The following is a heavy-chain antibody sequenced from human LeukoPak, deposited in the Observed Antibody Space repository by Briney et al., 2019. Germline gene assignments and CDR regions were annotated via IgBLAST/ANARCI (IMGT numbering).Heavy chain of an antibody. CDR1: GFTFSSYW. D-gene: IGHD2-15*01. CDR3: ARYCSGGSCYSGDY. V-gene: IGHV3-74*01. J-gene: IGHJ4*02. CDR2: INSDGSST. Sequence: PGGSLRLSCAASGFTFSSYWMHWVRQAPGKGLVRVSRINSDGSSTSYADSVKGRFTISRDNAKNTLYLQMNSLRAEDTAVYYCARYCSGGSCYSGDYWGQGTLVTVSS.